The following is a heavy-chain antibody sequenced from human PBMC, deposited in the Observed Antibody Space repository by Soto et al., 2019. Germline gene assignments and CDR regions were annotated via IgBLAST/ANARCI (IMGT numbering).Heavy chain of an antibody. V-gene: IGHV1-69*02. D-gene: IGHD6-13*01. CDR3: ASLGDSSCWYNY. J-gene: IGHJ4*02. CDR1: GGTFSSYT. Sequence: QVQLVQSGAEVKKPGSSVKVSCKASGGTFSSYTISWVRQAPGQGLEWMGRIITILGIANYAQKFQGRVTITADKSTSTAYMELSSLSSEDTALYYCASLGDSSCWYNYWGQGTLVTVSS. CDR2: IITILGIA.